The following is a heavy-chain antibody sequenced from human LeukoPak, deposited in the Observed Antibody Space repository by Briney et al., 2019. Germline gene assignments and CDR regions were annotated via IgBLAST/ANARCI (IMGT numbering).Heavy chain of an antibody. CDR3: ARHIVVVPAARGIYGMDV. V-gene: IGHV1-18*01. Sequence: GASVKVSCKASGYTFTSYGISWVRQAPGQGLEWMGWISAYNGNTNYAQKLQGRVTMTTDTSTSTAYMELRSLRSDDTAVYYCARHIVVVPAARGIYGMDVWGQGTTVTVSS. CDR1: GYTFTSYG. J-gene: IGHJ6*02. CDR2: ISAYNGNT. D-gene: IGHD2-2*01.